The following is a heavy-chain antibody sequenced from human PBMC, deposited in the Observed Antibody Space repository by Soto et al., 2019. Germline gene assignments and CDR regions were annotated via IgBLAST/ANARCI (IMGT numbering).Heavy chain of an antibody. Sequence: PGGSLRLSCAASGFTFSSYGMHWVRQAPGKGLEWVAVISYDGSNKYYADSVKGRFTISRDNSKNTLYLQMNSLRAEDTAVYYCAKDPRRYFDSPFDYWGQGTLVTVSS. CDR2: ISYDGSNK. CDR1: GFTFSSYG. CDR3: AKDPRRYFDSPFDY. V-gene: IGHV3-30*18. J-gene: IGHJ4*02. D-gene: IGHD3-9*01.